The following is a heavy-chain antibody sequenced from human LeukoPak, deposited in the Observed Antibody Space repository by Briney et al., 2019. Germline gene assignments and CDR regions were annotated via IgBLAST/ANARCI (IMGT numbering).Heavy chain of an antibody. Sequence: ASITVSCKGYGYTFTNYGITWVGQAPGQGVERMDWISGYNGNTKYAQKLQGRVTMTTDTSTSTVDMELRSLRPDDTAVYYCARDGQSLPLDYWGQGTLVTVSS. V-gene: IGHV1-18*01. D-gene: IGHD6-19*01. CDR3: ARDGQSLPLDY. J-gene: IGHJ4*02. CDR1: GYTFTNYG. CDR2: ISGYNGNT.